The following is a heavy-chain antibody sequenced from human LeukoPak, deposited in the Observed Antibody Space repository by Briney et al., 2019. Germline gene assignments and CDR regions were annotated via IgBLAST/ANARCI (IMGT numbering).Heavy chain of an antibody. CDR3: ARGPETFDY. CDR2: TYYSGST. CDR1: GGSISSSSYY. D-gene: IGHD2-2*01. Sequence: SETLSLTCTVSGGSISSSSYYWGWIRQPPGKGLEWIGSTYYSGSTYYNPSLKSRVTISVDTSKNQFSLKLSSVTAADTAVYYCARGPETFDYWGQGTLVTVSS. V-gene: IGHV4-39*01. J-gene: IGHJ4*02.